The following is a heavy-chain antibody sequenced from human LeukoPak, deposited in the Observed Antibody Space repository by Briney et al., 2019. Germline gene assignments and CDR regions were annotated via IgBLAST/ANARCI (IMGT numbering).Heavy chain of an antibody. V-gene: IGHV3-23*01. CDR2: ISWNSGST. Sequence: PGGSLRLSCAASGFTFDDYAMHWVRQAPGKGLEWVSGISWNSGSTYYADSVKGRFTISRDNSKTTLYLQMNSLRAEDTAVYYCAKVFYPAAGTRGVDFPFDYWGQGTMVTVSS. J-gene: IGHJ4*02. D-gene: IGHD6-13*01. CDR3: AKVFYPAAGTRGVDFPFDY. CDR1: GFTFDDYA.